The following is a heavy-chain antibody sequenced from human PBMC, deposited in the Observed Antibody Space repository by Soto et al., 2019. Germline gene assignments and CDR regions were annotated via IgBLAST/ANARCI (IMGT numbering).Heavy chain of an antibody. CDR3: ARAYSSSWHDAFDI. V-gene: IGHV3-33*01. CDR2: IWYDGSNK. J-gene: IGHJ3*02. CDR1: GFTFSSYG. Sequence: GGSLRLSCAASGFTFSSYGMHWVRQAPGKGLEWVAVIWYDGSNKYYADSVKGRFTISRDNSKNTLYLQMNSLRAEDTAVYYCARAYSSSWHDAFDIWGQGTMVTVS. D-gene: IGHD6-13*01.